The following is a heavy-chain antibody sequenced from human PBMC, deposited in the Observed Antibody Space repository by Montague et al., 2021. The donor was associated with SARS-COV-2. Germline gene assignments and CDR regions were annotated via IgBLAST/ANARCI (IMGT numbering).Heavy chain of an antibody. D-gene: IGHD3-10*01. CDR2: FYKKGST. V-gene: IGHV4-4*02. Sequence: SETLSLTCSILVSSNTGTDRKSTRRNSRDMSLAWAGVFYKKGSTNYNPSLKSRVTISVDKSKNQFSLKLGSVTAADTAVYYCARGTIWFGELLNLWYFDYWGQGTMVTVSS. CDR3: ARGTIWFGELLNLWYFDY. CDR1: VSSNTGTDR. J-gene: IGHJ4*02.